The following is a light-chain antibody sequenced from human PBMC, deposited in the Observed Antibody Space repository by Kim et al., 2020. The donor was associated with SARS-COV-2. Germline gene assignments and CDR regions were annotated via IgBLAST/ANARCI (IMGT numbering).Light chain of an antibody. CDR2: GAS. CDR1: QDIRKD. J-gene: IGKJ1*01. Sequence: DIQMTQSPSFLSASVGDTVTITCRASQDIRKDLAWYQQEPGKAPERLVFGASSLESGVPSRFSGSGSGTEFTLTISGLQPEDFATYYCLQHNSYPKTFGQGTKVDIK. V-gene: IGKV1-17*01. CDR3: LQHNSYPKT.